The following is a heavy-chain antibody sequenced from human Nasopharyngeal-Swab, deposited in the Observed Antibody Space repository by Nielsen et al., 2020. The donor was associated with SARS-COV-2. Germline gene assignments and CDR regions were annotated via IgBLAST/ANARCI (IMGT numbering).Heavy chain of an antibody. J-gene: IGHJ6*02. CDR3: ARLDARTIIWGGMDV. D-gene: IGHD3-16*01. V-gene: IGHV4-59*12. CDR2: IYYSGST. Sequence: RQAPGKGLEWIGYIYYSGSTNYNPSLKSRVTISVDTSKNQFSLKLSSVTAADTAVYYCARLDARTIIWGGMDVWGQGTTVTVSS.